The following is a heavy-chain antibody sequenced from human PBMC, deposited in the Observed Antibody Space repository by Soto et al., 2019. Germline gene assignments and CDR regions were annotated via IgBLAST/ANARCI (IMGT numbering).Heavy chain of an antibody. D-gene: IGHD3-22*01. Sequence: GGSLRLSCAASGFTFSSYAMSWVRQAPGKGLEWVSAISGSGGSTYYADSVKGRFTISRDNSKNTLYLQMNSLRAEDTAVYYCAKGGRDYYDSSGYYSFDYWGQGTLVTSPQ. CDR3: AKGGRDYYDSSGYYSFDY. V-gene: IGHV3-23*01. CDR2: ISGSGGST. J-gene: IGHJ4*02. CDR1: GFTFSSYA.